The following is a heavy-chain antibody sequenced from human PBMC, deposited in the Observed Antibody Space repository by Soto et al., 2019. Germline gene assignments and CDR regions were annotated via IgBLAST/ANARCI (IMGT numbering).Heavy chain of an antibody. CDR1: GGSISSYY. CDR2: IYYSGST. Sequence: SETLSLTCTVSGGSISSYYWSWIRQPPGKGLEWIGYIYYSGSTNYNPSLKSRVTISVDTSKNQFSLKLSSVTAADTAVYYCARLPRVEDYDILTGYRYYYYGMDVWGQGTTVTVS. D-gene: IGHD3-9*01. V-gene: IGHV4-59*08. CDR3: ARLPRVEDYDILTGYRYYYYGMDV. J-gene: IGHJ6*02.